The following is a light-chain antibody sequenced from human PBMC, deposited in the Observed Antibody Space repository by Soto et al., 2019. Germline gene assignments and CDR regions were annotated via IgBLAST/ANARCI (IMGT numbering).Light chain of an antibody. CDR1: SSNIGNNY. Sequence: QSVLTQPPSVSAAPGQKVTISCSGSSSNIGNNYVSWYQQLPGTAPKLLIYENNRRPSGIPDRFSGSKSGTSATLGITGLQTGYEADYYCGTWDSSLSRYVFGTGAKVTVL. CDR3: GTWDSSLSRYV. J-gene: IGLJ1*01. V-gene: IGLV1-51*02. CDR2: ENN.